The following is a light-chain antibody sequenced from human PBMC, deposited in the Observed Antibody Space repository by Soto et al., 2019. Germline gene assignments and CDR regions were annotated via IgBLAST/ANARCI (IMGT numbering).Light chain of an antibody. CDR2: DVN. V-gene: IGLV2-14*03. CDR3: SSYTSSSSVI. Sequence: QSALTQPASVSGSPGQSIAISCTGTSSDVGAYDYVSWYQQHPGKAPKLMIFDVNYRPSGVSNRFSGSKSGNTASLTVSGLPAEDEADYYCSSYTSSSSVIFGGGTKLAVL. CDR1: SSDVGAYDY. J-gene: IGLJ2*01.